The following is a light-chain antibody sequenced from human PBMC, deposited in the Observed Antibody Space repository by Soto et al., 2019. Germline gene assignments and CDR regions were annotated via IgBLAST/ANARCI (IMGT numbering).Light chain of an antibody. Sequence: QSVLTQPPSASGSPGQSVTISCAGTSSDVGGYNYVSWYQQHPGKAPKLIIYAVNNWPSGVSDRFSGSKSGNTASLTVSGVQADEEADYYCCSSAGASYIVFGAGKKVTV. CDR3: CSSAGASYIV. CDR2: AVN. J-gene: IGLJ1*01. V-gene: IGLV2-8*01. CDR1: SSDVGGYNY.